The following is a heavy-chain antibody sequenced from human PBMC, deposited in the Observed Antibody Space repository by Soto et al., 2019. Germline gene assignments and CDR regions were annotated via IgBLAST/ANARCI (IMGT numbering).Heavy chain of an antibody. CDR2: ISSSSSTI. D-gene: IGHD5-12*01. Sequence: GGSLRLSCAASGFTFSSYSMNWVRQAPGKGLEWVSYISSSSSTIYCADSVKGRFTISRDNAKNSLYLQMNSLRAEDTAVYYCARGGSGYDSDYYYMDVWGKGTTVTVSS. V-gene: IGHV3-48*01. CDR3: ARGGSGYDSDYYYMDV. J-gene: IGHJ6*03. CDR1: GFTFSSYS.